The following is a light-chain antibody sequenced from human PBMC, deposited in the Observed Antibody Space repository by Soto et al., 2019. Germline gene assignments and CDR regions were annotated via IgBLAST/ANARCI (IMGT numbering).Light chain of an antibody. Sequence: EIVLTQSPATLSLSPGERATLSCMASKSVSSYLAWYQQKPGQAPRLLIYDASNRATGIPARFSGSGSGTDVTLTISSLEPEDFAVYYCQQRSNWPPTFGPGTKVDIK. J-gene: IGKJ3*01. CDR2: DAS. CDR3: QQRSNWPPT. CDR1: KSVSSY. V-gene: IGKV3-11*01.